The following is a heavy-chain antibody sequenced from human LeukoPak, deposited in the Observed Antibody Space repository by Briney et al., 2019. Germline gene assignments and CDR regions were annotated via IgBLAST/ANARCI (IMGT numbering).Heavy chain of an antibody. J-gene: IGHJ4*02. Sequence: ETLSLTCTVSGGSISSYYWSWVRQAPGKGLEWVSAISGSGGSTYYADSVKGRFTISRDNSKNTLYLQMNSLRAEDTAVYYCAKDPPLTLSGSSTSCFYYWGQGTLVTVSS. CDR3: AKDPPLTLSGSSTSCFYY. D-gene: IGHD2-2*01. CDR1: GGSISSYY. V-gene: IGHV3-23*01. CDR2: ISGSGGST.